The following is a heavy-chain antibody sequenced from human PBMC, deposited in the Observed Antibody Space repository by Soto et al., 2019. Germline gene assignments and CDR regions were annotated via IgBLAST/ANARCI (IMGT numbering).Heavy chain of an antibody. Sequence: QVQLVESGGGVVQPGRSLRLSCAASGFTFSSYGMHWVRQAPGKGLEWVAVIWYDGSTKYYADSVKGRFTTSRDNSKNTLYLKMNSLRAEDTDVYYCARDCAGYSSGWYQRGGFDYWGQGTLVTVSS. D-gene: IGHD6-19*01. CDR3: ARDCAGYSSGWYQRGGFDY. J-gene: IGHJ4*02. V-gene: IGHV3-33*01. CDR2: IWYDGSTK. CDR1: GFTFSSYG.